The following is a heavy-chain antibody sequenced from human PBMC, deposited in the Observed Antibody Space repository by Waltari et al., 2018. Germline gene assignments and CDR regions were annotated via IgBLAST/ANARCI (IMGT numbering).Heavy chain of an antibody. J-gene: IGHJ4*02. CDR2: IIPIFGTA. CDR1: GYTFIRYG. Sequence: QVQLVQSGAEVKRPGASVTVSCKTSGYTFIRYGVDWVRQAPGQGLEWMGGIIPIFGTANYAQKFQGRVTITADESTSTAYMELSSLRSEDTAVYYCASGVGSGYFDYWGQGTLVTVSS. D-gene: IGHD6-19*01. CDR3: ASGVGSGYFDY. V-gene: IGHV1-69*13.